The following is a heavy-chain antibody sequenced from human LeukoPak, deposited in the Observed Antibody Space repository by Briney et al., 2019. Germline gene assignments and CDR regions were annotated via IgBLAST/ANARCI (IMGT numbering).Heavy chain of an antibody. CDR3: ARGNDIVAYYFDY. D-gene: IGHD5-12*01. CDR1: GGSISSYY. V-gene: IGHV4-59*12. J-gene: IGHJ4*02. Sequence: SETLSLACTVSGGSISSYYWSWIRQPPGKGLEWIGYIYYCGGTNYNPSLKSRVTISVDTSKNQFSLKLSSVTAADTAVYYCARGNDIVAYYFDYWGQGTLVTVSS. CDR2: IYYCGGT.